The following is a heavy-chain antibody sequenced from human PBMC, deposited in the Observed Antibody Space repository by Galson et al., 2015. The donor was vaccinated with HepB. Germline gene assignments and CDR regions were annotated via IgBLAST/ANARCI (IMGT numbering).Heavy chain of an antibody. J-gene: IGHJ5*02. V-gene: IGHV3-48*03. CDR3: ARVPRFLKWLNGDWFDP. CDR1: GLAFTTKS. Sequence: SLRLSCAASGLAFTTKSMNWVRQAPGKGLPWVSYISTTGDNLHYADSVKGRFTMSRDNANSSVDLQMNNLRAEDTAVYYCARVPRFLKWLNGDWFDPWGQGTLVTVSS. CDR2: ISTTGDNL. D-gene: IGHD3-3*01.